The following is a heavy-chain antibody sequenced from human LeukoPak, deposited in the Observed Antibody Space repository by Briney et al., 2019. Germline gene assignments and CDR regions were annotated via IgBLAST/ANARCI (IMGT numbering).Heavy chain of an antibody. CDR1: GFTFNSFA. J-gene: IGHJ4*02. CDR2: VSGSGGTT. CDR3: ARNMEGSMTLFDY. D-gene: IGHD1-1*01. V-gene: IGHV3-23*01. Sequence: GGSLRLSCAASGFTFNSFAMNWVRQAPGKGLEWVSTVSGSGGTTYYADSVKGRFTIPRDISKNTLFLQMNSLRPEDTAVYYCARNMEGSMTLFDYWGQGTLVTVSS.